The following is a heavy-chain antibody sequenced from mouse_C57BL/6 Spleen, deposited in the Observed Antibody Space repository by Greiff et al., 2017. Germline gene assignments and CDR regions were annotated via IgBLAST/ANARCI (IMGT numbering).Heavy chain of an antibody. CDR1: GYAFSSSW. V-gene: IGHV1-82*01. Sequence: QVQLQQSGPELVKPGASVKISCKASGYAFSSSWMNWVKQRPGKGLEWIGRIYPGDGDTNYNGKFKGKATLTADKSSSTAYMQLSSLTSEDSAVYFCARDHYYGRGYAMDYWGQGTSVTVSS. CDR3: ARDHYYGRGYAMDY. D-gene: IGHD1-1*01. J-gene: IGHJ4*01. CDR2: IYPGDGDT.